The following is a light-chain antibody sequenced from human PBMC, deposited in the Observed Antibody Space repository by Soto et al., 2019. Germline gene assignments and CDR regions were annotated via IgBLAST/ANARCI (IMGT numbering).Light chain of an antibody. CDR2: EVI. CDR1: SSDIGGYNY. CDR3: SSYSSTDTPFV. Sequence: QSALTQPPSASGSPGQSVTISCTGTSSDIGGYNYVSWYQQHPGKAPKLILYEVIKRPSGVPDRFSGSKSGNTASLTVSGLQAEDEADYYCSSYSSTDTPFVFGTGTKVTVL. J-gene: IGLJ1*01. V-gene: IGLV2-8*01.